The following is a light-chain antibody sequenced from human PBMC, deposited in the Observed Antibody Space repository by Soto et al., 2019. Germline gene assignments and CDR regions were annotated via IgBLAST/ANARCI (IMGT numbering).Light chain of an antibody. CDR3: SSYTTSTPSQNV. CDR2: DVS. Sequence: QSALTQPAAVSGSPGQSITISCTGTSSDVGGYNYVSWYQQHPGKAPKFMIYDVSNRPSGVSNRFSGSKSGNTASLTISGLQAEDDAFNYCSSYTTSTPSQNVFGPGTKLPDL. V-gene: IGLV2-14*01. CDR1: SSDVGGYNY. J-gene: IGLJ1*01.